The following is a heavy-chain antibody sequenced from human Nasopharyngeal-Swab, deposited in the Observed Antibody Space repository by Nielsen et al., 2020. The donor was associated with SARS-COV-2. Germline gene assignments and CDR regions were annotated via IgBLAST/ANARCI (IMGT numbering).Heavy chain of an antibody. CDR1: GFTFSGYS. Sequence: GESLKISCVASGFTFSGYSMYWVRQAPGKGLEHVSGISSNGATTYYVDSVKGRFIISRDVSKNTLYLQMGSLRAEDKAVYYCARGERILYGSYGLDVWGQGTAVTVSS. V-gene: IGHV3-64*02. D-gene: IGHD2-15*01. CDR2: ISSNGATT. J-gene: IGHJ6*02. CDR3: ARGERILYGSYGLDV.